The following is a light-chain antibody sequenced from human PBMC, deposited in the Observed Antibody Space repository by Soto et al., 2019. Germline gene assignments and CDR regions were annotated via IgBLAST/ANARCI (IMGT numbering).Light chain of an antibody. V-gene: IGKV3-20*01. CDR3: HQYGSKPYT. CDR2: GIS. CDR1: QAITASY. J-gene: IGKJ2*01. Sequence: EIVLTQSPGTMSVSPGERATLSCRASQAITASYLAWYHQRPGQAPRLLIYGISIRAPGIPDRFSGSGSGSDFTLTIDSLEYEDVGVFFCHQYGSKPYTFGQGTSLQI.